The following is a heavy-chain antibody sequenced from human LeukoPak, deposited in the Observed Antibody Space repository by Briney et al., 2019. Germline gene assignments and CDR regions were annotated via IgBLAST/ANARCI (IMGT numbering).Heavy chain of an antibody. V-gene: IGHV3-7*05. CDR2: IKQDGSEN. CDR1: DLTFGDYW. Sequence: GGSLRLSCESSDLTFGDYWMTWVRQAPGKGLEGVANIKQDGSENHYVDSVKGRFTISRDNAKNSLYLQMESLKAEISAVYYCAIYWRHFDWLLSDIWGLGTTVTVSS. D-gene: IGHD3-9*01. CDR3: AIYWRHFDWLLSDI. J-gene: IGHJ3*02.